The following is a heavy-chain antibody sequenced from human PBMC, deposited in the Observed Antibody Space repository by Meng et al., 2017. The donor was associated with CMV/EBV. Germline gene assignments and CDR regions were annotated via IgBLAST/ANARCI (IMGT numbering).Heavy chain of an antibody. Sequence: SETLSLTCAVSGGSISSSHWWSWVRQPPGKGLEWIGEIYHSGSTNYNPSLRSRVTISVDKSKNQFSLKLSSVTAADTAVYYCAKDNARYCSSTSCYRFDYWGQGTLVTVSS. CDR2: IYHSGST. J-gene: IGHJ4*02. CDR1: GGSISSSHW. V-gene: IGHV4-4*02. D-gene: IGHD2-2*01. CDR3: AKDNARYCSSTSCYRFDY.